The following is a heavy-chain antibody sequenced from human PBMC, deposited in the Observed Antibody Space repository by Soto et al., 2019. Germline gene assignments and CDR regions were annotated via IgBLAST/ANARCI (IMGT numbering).Heavy chain of an antibody. CDR1: GFTFSAYT. CDR2: IDTGSKFM. J-gene: IGHJ6*02. D-gene: IGHD1-20*01. CDR3: ARETESYNCNDGLMDV. V-gene: IGHV3-21*01. Sequence: EVQLVESGGGLVKPGGSLRLSCAASGFTFSAYTMNWVRQAPGKGLEWISSIDTGSKFMFYADSVTGRFTISRDNAKNSLYLQINSLRAEDTAVYYCARETESYNCNDGLMDVWGQGTTVTVSS.